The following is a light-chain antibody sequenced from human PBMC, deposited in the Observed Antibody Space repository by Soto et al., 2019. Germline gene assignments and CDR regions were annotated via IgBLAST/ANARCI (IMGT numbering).Light chain of an antibody. Sequence: QSALTQPRSVSGSPGQSVTISCTGSSSDIGAYNYVFWYKQYPGKSPKLMIYEVSNRPSGVSNRFSGSKSGYTASLTISGLQAEDEADYYCNSQRSSGTRVFGTGTKVTVL. CDR1: SSDIGAYNY. J-gene: IGLJ1*01. CDR3: NSQRSSGTRV. V-gene: IGLV2-14*01. CDR2: EVS.